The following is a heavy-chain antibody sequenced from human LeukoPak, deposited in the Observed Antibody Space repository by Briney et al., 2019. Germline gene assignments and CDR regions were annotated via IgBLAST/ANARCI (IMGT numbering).Heavy chain of an antibody. D-gene: IGHD6-13*01. CDR3: ARGFGSSWFYFDY. CDR1: GFAFISYS. V-gene: IGHV3-21*01. CDR2: ISSSSSYI. Sequence: GGSLRLSCAASGFAFISYSMNWVRQAPGKGLEWVSSISSSSSYIFYADSVKGRFTISRDNAKNSLYLQMDSLRAEDTAVYYCARGFGSSWFYFDYWGQGTLVTVSS. J-gene: IGHJ4*02.